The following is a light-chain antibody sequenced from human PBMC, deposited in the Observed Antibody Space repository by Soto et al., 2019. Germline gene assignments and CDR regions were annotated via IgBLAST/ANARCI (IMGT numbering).Light chain of an antibody. J-gene: IGKJ5*01. CDR1: QSLLYSDGNNY. CDR3: MQGKHWPPIT. CDR2: KAS. V-gene: IGKV2-30*01. Sequence: DVVMTQSPLSLPVTLGQPASISCRSSQSLLYSDGNNYLSWFQQRPGQSPRRLIYKASNRDSGVTDRFSGSGSGTDFTLKISRVEVEDVGVYYCMQGKHWPPITFGQGTRLEIK.